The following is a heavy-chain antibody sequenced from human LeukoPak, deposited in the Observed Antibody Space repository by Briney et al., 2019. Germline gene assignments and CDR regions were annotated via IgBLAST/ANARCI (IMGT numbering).Heavy chain of an antibody. D-gene: IGHD3-3*01. V-gene: IGHV3-23*01. Sequence: GGSLRLSCAASGFTFSSSAMSWVRQVPGKGLEWVSGISASGGSTSYADSVRGRFTISRDNSKNTLYVQMNSLRSDDTAVYYCARAKLRFLEWSHQSWFDPWGQGTLVTVSS. CDR2: ISASGGST. CDR3: ARAKLRFLEWSHQSWFDP. J-gene: IGHJ5*02. CDR1: GFTFSSSA.